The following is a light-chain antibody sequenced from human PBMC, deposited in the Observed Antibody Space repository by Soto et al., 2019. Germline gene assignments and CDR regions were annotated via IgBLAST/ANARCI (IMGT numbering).Light chain of an antibody. CDR1: QGITSW. J-gene: IGKJ1*01. V-gene: IGKV1-5*01. CDR3: QQYNSYWT. Sequence: DIQMTQSPSTLSGSVGDRVTITCRASQGITSWLVWYQQKPGKAPKFLIYGASSLESRVPSRFSGSGSGTEFTLTISSLQPDDFATYYCQQYNSYWTFGQGTKVDIK. CDR2: GAS.